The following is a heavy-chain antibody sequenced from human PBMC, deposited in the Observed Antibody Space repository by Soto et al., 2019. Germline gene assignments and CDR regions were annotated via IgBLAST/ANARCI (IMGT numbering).Heavy chain of an antibody. Sequence: EVPLVESGGGLAQPGGSLRLSCAASRITVSSNDMSWVRQAPGKGLECVSFIKSDGRTYYGDSVKGRFTISRDSSKNTVYLQMNSLRADDTAVYYCARDRGKTGMDVWGQGTTVTVSS. CDR3: ARDRGKTGMDV. V-gene: IGHV3-66*01. CDR2: IKSDGRT. J-gene: IGHJ6*02. CDR1: RITVSSND.